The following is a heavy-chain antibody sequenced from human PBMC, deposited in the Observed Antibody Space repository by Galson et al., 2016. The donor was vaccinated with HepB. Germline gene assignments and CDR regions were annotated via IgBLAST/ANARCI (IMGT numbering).Heavy chain of an antibody. CDR2: ISGDGSDT. D-gene: IGHD4-23*01. Sequence: SLRLSCAASGFTFSRCWMHWVRQTPERGLVWVSRISGDGSDTSYADSVKGRFTVSRDNAKNTLFLQMNSLRAEDTAVYYCTRATVDWGQGILVTVSS. V-gene: IGHV3-74*01. CDR3: TRATVD. J-gene: IGHJ4*02. CDR1: GFTFSRCW.